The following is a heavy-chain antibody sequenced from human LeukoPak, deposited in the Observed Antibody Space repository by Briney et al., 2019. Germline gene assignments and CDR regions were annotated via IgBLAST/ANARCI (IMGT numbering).Heavy chain of an antibody. V-gene: IGHV1-2*02. CDR1: GYTFTGHY. CDR2: INPDGGGA. Sequence: ASVKVSCKASGYTFTGHYMHWVRQAPGQGLEWMGWINPDGGGARYVPKFQGSVTMTRDTSITTAYMELSSLRSDDTAVYYCARDTSGSNSFDNWGQGTLVTVSS. CDR3: ARDTSGSNSFDN. J-gene: IGHJ4*02. D-gene: IGHD2-2*01.